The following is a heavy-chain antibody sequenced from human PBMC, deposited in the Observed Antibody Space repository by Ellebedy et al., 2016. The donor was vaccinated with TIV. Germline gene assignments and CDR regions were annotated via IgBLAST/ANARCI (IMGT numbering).Heavy chain of an antibody. J-gene: IGHJ4*02. V-gene: IGHV3-23*01. CDR3: AKDRGGGSGSYFDY. CDR1: GFTFSSYA. D-gene: IGHD1-26*01. Sequence: GGSLRLXXAASGFTFSSYAMSWVRQAPGKGLEWVSAISGSGGSTYYADSVKGRFTISRDNSKNTLYLQMNSLRAEDTAVYYCAKDRGGGSGSYFDYWGQGTLVTVSS. CDR2: ISGSGGST.